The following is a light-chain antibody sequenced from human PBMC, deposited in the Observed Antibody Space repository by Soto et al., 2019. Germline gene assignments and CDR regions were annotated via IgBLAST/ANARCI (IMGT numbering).Light chain of an antibody. CDR2: DAS. Sequence: EIVLKQSPATLSLSPGERATLSCRASQSVSSYFAWYQQKPGQAPNLLIYDASNRATGIPARFSGSGSGKDFTLTISSLEPEDFAVYYCQQRSTWPVTFGQGTKVEI. J-gene: IGKJ1*01. CDR3: QQRSTWPVT. V-gene: IGKV3-11*01. CDR1: QSVSSY.